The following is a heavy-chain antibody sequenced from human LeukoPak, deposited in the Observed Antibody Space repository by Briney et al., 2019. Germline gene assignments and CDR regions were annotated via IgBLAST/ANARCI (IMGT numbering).Heavy chain of an antibody. CDR1: GFTVSSNY. V-gene: IGHV3-53*01. D-gene: IGHD6-13*01. CDR3: ARDSAAGTHYYYMDV. J-gene: IGHJ6*03. CDR2: IYSGGST. Sequence: PGGSLRLSCAASGFTVSSNYMSWVRQAPGKGLEWVSVIYSGGSTYYADSVKGRFTISRDNSKNTLYLQMNSLRAEDTAVYYCARDSAAGTHYYYMDVWGQGTTVTVSS.